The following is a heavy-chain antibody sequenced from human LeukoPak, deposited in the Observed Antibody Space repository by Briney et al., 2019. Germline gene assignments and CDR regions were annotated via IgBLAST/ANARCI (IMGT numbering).Heavy chain of an antibody. Sequence: SETLSLTCTISGGSISSSYWSWIRQPPGKGLEWIGYIYYSGTTNYNPSLKSRVTISIDTSKNQFSLKLSSVTAADTAVYYRARDTPENHAFDIWGQGTMVTVSS. CDR2: IYYSGTT. V-gene: IGHV4-59*01. J-gene: IGHJ3*02. CDR3: ARDTPENHAFDI. CDR1: GGSISSSY.